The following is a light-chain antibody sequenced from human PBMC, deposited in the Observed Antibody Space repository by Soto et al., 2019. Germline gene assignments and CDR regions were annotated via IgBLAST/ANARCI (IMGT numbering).Light chain of an antibody. CDR2: GAS. CDR3: QEYSNWPLLS. CDR1: QSVGSN. Sequence: EVVLTQSPATLSVSPGAGATLSCRASQSVGSNLAWYQQKPGQTPRVLIYGASTRAIGIPARFSGSGFGTEFTLTISSLQSEDLVVYYCQEYSNWPLLSFGGAPKVDIK. J-gene: IGKJ4*01. V-gene: IGKV3-15*01.